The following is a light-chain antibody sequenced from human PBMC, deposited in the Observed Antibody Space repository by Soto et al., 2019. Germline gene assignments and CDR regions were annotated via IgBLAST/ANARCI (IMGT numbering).Light chain of an antibody. Sequence: IQLTQSPSSLSASVGDRVTITCRASQGISSYLAWYQQKPGKAPKLLIYAASTLQRGVPSRFSVSGSGTDFTLTNSSLQPEDVATYYCQQHNSYPLFTFGPGTKVYIK. V-gene: IGKV1-9*01. J-gene: IGKJ3*01. CDR1: QGISSY. CDR2: AAS. CDR3: QQHNSYPLFT.